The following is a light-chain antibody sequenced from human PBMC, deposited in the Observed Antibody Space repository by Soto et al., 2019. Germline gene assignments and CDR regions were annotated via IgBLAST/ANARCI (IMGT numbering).Light chain of an antibody. J-gene: IGKJ2*01. CDR2: GAS. Sequence: EIVLTQSPGTLSLSPGERVTLSCRASQSVSSSYLAWYQQKPAQAPRLLIFGASNRATGIPDRFSGSVSWTDFTLTISRLEPEDLAVYYCQQYGGSPPYTFGQGTKLEIK. V-gene: IGKV3-20*01. CDR1: QSVSSSY. CDR3: QQYGGSPPYT.